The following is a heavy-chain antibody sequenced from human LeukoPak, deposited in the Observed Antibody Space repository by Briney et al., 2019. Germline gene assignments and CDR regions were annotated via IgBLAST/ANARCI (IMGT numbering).Heavy chain of an antibody. CDR2: IYYSGST. D-gene: IGHD4-17*01. Sequence: PSETLSLTCTVSGGSISSGGYYWSWIRQHPGKGLEWIGYIYYSGSTYYNPSLKSRVTISVDTSKNQFSLKLSSVTAADTAVYYCARGWASYGDFYYWGQGTLVTVSS. CDR1: GGSISSGGYY. CDR3: ARGWASYGDFYY. J-gene: IGHJ4*02. V-gene: IGHV4-31*03.